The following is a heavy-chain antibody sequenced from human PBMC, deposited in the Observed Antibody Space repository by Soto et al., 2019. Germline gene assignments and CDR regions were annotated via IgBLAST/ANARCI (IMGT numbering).Heavy chain of an antibody. J-gene: IGHJ4*02. V-gene: IGHV4-61*01. Sequence: PSETLSLTCTVSGGSVSSGSYYWSWIRQPPGKGLEWIGYIYYSGSTNYNPSLKSRVTISVDTSKNQFSLKLSSVTAADTAVYYCARGHSYGFPPFDYWGQGTLVTVSS. CDR3: ARGHSYGFPPFDY. CDR2: IYYSGST. D-gene: IGHD5-18*01. CDR1: GGSVSSGSYY.